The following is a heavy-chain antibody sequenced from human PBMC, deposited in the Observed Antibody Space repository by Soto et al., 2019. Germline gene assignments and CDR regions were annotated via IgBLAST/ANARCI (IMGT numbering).Heavy chain of an antibody. CDR3: ARGKDGRRAGTYYFDMDV. V-gene: IGHV3-7*01. J-gene: IGHJ6*03. CDR2: IKQDGSEK. D-gene: IGHD1-1*01. CDR1: GFSFRDYW. Sequence: EEQLVESGGGLVQPGGSLRLSCAASGFSFRDYWVTWVRQAPGKGLDWVANIKQDGSEKYYLDSLKGRFTISRDNANNSVYLLMNSLRAEDTAVYYCARGKDGRRAGTYYFDMDVWGKGTTVTVSS.